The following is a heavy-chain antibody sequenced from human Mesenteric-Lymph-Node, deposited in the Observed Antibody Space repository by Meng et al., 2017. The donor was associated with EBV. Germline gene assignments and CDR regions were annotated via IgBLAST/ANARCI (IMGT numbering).Heavy chain of an antibody. V-gene: IGHV4-39*07. CDR3: ARVDRDWFDP. Sequence: QLQLQDSGPGLVRPSXTLSLTCTLYGGSISNFSYNWPWIRQPPGKGLEWIGSIYYSGSSTYNPSLKSRVTISVDTSKNQFSLKVNSVTAADTAVYYCARVDRDWFDPWGQGILVTVSS. CDR1: GGSISNFSYN. D-gene: IGHD1-14*01. CDR2: IYYSGSS. J-gene: IGHJ5*02.